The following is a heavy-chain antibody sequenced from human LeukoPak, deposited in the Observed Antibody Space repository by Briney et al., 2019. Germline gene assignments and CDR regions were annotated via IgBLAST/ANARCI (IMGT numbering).Heavy chain of an antibody. D-gene: IGHD3-10*01. CDR2: INPNSGGT. CDR3: ASGYGSGSYTAPLVDY. J-gene: IGHJ4*02. V-gene: IGHV1-2*02. Sequence: GASVKVSCKAAGSTFTSYYMHWVRPAPGPGLKWMGWINPNSGGTNYAQKFQGRVTMTRDTSISTAYMELSRLRSDDTAVYYCASGYGSGSYTAPLVDYWGQGTLVTVSS. CDR1: GSTFTSYY.